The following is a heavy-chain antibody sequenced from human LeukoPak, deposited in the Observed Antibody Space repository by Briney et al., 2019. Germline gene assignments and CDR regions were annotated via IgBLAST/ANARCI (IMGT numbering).Heavy chain of an antibody. CDR2: INHSGST. CDR3: ARDPPFWAFDI. CDR1: GGSFSGSY. V-gene: IGHV4-34*01. J-gene: IGHJ3*02. Sequence: NPSETLSLTCAVYGGSFSGSYWSWVRQPPGKGLEWIGEINHSGSTNYNPSLKSRVIISLDTSKNQFSLNLSSVTAADTAVYYCARDPPFWAFDIWGQRTMVTVSS. D-gene: IGHD3-3*01.